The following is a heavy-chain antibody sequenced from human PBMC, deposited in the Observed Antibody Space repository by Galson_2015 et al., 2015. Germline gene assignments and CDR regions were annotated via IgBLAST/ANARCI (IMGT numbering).Heavy chain of an antibody. J-gene: IGHJ4*02. CDR1: GFTFSSYS. V-gene: IGHV3-21*01. CDR2: ISSSSSYI. D-gene: IGHD2-15*01. Sequence: SLRLSCAASGFTFSSYSMNWVRQAPGKGLEWVSSISSSSSYIYYADSVKGRFTISRDNAKNSLYLQMNSLRAEDTAVYYCARDTYNCSGGSCYGRFDYWGQGTLVTVSS. CDR3: ARDTYNCSGGSCYGRFDY.